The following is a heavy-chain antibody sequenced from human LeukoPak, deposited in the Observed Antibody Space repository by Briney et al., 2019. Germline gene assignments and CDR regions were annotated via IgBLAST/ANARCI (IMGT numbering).Heavy chain of an antibody. D-gene: IGHD3-10*01. CDR1: GGSVSSYY. V-gene: IGHV4-59*02. Sequence: SETLSLTCTVSGGSVSSYYWSWIRQPPGKGLEWIGYIYYSGSTNYNPSLKSRVTISVDTSKNQFSLKLSSVTAADTAVYYCARGRFGAFDIWGQGTMVTVSS. CDR3: ARGRFGAFDI. CDR2: IYYSGST. J-gene: IGHJ3*02.